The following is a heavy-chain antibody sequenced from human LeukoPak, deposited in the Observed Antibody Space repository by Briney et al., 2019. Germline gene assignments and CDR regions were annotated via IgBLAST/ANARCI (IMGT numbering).Heavy chain of an antibody. V-gene: IGHV4-39*01. Sequence: KTSETLSLTCTVSGGSISSSSYYWGWIRQPPGKGLEWIGSLYYSGSTYYNPSLKSRVTISVDTSKNQFSLKLSSVTAADTAVYYCAISSSWYGLGYYFDYWGQGTLVTVSS. CDR3: AISSSWYGLGYYFDY. CDR1: GGSISSSSYY. D-gene: IGHD6-13*01. CDR2: LYYSGST. J-gene: IGHJ4*02.